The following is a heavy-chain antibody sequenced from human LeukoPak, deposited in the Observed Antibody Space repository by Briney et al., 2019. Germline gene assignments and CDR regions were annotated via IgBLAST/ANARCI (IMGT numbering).Heavy chain of an antibody. CDR2: ISGSGGST. J-gene: IGHJ4*02. V-gene: IGHV3-23*01. D-gene: IGHD2-8*01. Sequence: GGSLRLSCAASGFTFSSYAMSWVRQAPGKGLEWVSAISGSGGSTYYADSVKGRFTISRGNSKNTLYLQMNSLRDDDSAAYFCARVYLERLTAGYFDHWGQGTQVTVSP. CDR1: GFTFSSYA. CDR3: ARVYLERLTAGYFDH.